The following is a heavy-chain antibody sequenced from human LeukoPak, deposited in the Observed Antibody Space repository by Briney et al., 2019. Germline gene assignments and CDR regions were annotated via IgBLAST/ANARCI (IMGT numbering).Heavy chain of an antibody. J-gene: IGHJ4*02. CDR1: GYTFTSYD. CDR3: AKARAAVTIALDY. D-gene: IGHD4-17*01. CDR2: MNPNSGNT. V-gene: IGHV1-8*03. Sequence: ASVKVSCKASGYTFTSYDINWVRQATGQGLEWMGWMNPNSGNTGYAQKFQGRVTITRNTSISTAYTELSSLRSEDTAVYCCAKARAAVTIALDYWGQGTLVTVSS.